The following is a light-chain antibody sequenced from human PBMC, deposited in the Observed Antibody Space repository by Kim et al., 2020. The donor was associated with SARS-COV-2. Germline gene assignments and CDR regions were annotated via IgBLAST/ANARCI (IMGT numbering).Light chain of an antibody. CDR3: KSRDSSGTQLV. CDR2: GRN. Sequence: SSELTQDPAVSVALGQTVTITSQGDSLRNYYPTWYQQKPGQAPLLLIYGRNNRPSGIPDRFSGSKSGRSASLTITRAQAGDEADYYCKSRDSSGTQLVFGGGTQLTVL. CDR1: SLRNYY. V-gene: IGLV3-19*01. J-gene: IGLJ3*02.